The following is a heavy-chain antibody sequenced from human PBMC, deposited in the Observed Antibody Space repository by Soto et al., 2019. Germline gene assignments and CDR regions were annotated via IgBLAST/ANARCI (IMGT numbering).Heavy chain of an antibody. CDR3: ARSLLTAGTRGTWDYYYYYGMDV. CDR1: GFTFSSYS. D-gene: IGHD1-20*01. J-gene: IGHJ6*02. Sequence: PGGSLRLSCAASGFTFSSYSMNWVRQAPGKGLEWVSSISSSSSYIYYADSVKGRFTISRDNAKNSLYLQMNSLRAEDTAVYYCARSLLTAGTRGTWDYYYYYGMDVWGQGTTVTLSS. CDR2: ISSSSSYI. V-gene: IGHV3-21*01.